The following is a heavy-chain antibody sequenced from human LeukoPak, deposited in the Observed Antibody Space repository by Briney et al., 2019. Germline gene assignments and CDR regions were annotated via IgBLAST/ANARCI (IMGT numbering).Heavy chain of an antibody. Sequence: ASVKVSCKASGYTFTNYAMHWVRQAPGQRLEWMGWINAGNGNTKYSQKFQGRVTITRDTSASTAYMELSSLRSEDTAVYYCARSIGAAGTGPRFDYWGQGTLVTVSS. CDR3: ARSIGAAGTGPRFDY. D-gene: IGHD6-13*01. J-gene: IGHJ4*02. CDR1: GYTFTNYA. CDR2: INAGNGNT. V-gene: IGHV1-3*01.